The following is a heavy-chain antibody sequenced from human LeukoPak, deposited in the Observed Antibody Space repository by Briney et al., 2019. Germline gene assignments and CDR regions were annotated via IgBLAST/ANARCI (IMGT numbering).Heavy chain of an antibody. CDR3: AKDPRGYSYGYPGY. CDR1: GFTFSSYA. CDR2: ISGSGGST. J-gene: IGHJ4*02. D-gene: IGHD5-18*01. Sequence: GGSLRLSCAASGFTFSSYAMSWVRQAPGKGLEWVSAISGSGGSTYYADSVKGRFTISRDNSKNTLYLQMNSLRAEDTAVYYCAKDPRGYSYGYPGYWGQGTLVTVSS. V-gene: IGHV3-23*01.